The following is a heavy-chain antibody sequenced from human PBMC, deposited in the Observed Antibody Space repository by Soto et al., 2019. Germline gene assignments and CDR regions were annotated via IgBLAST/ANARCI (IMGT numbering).Heavy chain of an antibody. D-gene: IGHD3-10*01. V-gene: IGHV3-23*01. J-gene: IGHJ4*02. CDR3: AKDRDYPRDYFHY. CDR2: VSPNGQGI. CDR1: GFTLGRYG. Sequence: PGGSLRLSCAASGFTLGRYGMSWVRQAPGKGLEWVSAVSPNGQGIYYADSVRGRFTISRDSSKNTVFLHMDSLRAEDTAVYYCAKDRDYPRDYFHYWGQGTLVTVSS.